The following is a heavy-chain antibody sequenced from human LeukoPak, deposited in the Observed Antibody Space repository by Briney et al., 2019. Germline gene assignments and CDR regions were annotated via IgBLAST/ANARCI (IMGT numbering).Heavy chain of an antibody. CDR3: ARGPGGERGSGYSDY. CDR2: IIPIFGTA. Sequence: SVKVSCKASGGTFTSYAISWVRQTPGQGLEWMGGIIPIFGTANYAQKFQGRVTITTDESTSTAYMELSSLRSEDTAVYYCARGPGGERGSGYSDYWGQGTLVTVSS. D-gene: IGHD2-15*01. J-gene: IGHJ4*02. V-gene: IGHV1-69*05. CDR1: GGTFTSYA.